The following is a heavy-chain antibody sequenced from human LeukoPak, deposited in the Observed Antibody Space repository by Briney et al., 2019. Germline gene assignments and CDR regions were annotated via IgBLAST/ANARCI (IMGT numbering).Heavy chain of an antibody. Sequence: PGGSRRLSCAASGFTFSSYAMSWVRQAPGKGLEWVSAISGSGGSTYYADSVKGRFTISRDNSKNTLYLQMNNLRAEDTAVYYCAKDLLRFLEWLSLRTFDYWGQGTLVTVSS. V-gene: IGHV3-23*01. CDR1: GFTFSSYA. D-gene: IGHD3-3*01. J-gene: IGHJ4*02. CDR3: AKDLLRFLEWLSLRTFDY. CDR2: ISGSGGST.